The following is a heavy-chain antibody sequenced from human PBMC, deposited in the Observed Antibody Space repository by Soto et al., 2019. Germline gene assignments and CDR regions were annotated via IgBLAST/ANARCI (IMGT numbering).Heavy chain of an antibody. Sequence: ASVKVACKASGYTFTSYVIHWVRQAPGQRLEWMGWINAGDGNTRFSQKFQGRVTMTRDTSTSTVYMELSSLRSEDTAVYYCARDRHDSRGYLLAHWGQGTFVTVSS. CDR1: GYTFTSYV. CDR2: INAGDGNT. J-gene: IGHJ4*02. CDR3: ARDRHDSRGYLLAH. D-gene: IGHD3-22*01. V-gene: IGHV1-3*01.